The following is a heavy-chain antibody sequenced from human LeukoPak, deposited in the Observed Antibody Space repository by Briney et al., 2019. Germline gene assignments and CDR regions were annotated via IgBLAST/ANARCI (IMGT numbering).Heavy chain of an antibody. D-gene: IGHD3-3*01. CDR2: INPSGGST. J-gene: IGHJ4*02. V-gene: IGHV1-46*01. Sequence: ASVKVSCKASGYTFTSYYMHWVRQAPGQGLEWMGIINPSGGSTSYAQKFQGRVTITTDESTSTAYMELSSLRSEDTAVYYCARANQSITIFGVVRYYFDYWGQGTLVTVSS. CDR3: ARANQSITIFGVVRYYFDY. CDR1: GYTFTSYY.